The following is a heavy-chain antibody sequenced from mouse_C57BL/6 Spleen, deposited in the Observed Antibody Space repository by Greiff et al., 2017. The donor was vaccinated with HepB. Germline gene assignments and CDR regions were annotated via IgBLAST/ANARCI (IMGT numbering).Heavy chain of an antibody. CDR3: VGEGPTVVAPFDY. CDR1: GFSFNTYA. Sequence: EVHLVESGGGLVQPKGSLKLSCAASGFSFNTYAMNWVRQAPGKGLEWVARIRSKSNNYATYYADSVKDRFTISRDDSESMLYLQMNNLKTEDTAMYYCVGEGPTVVAPFDYWGQGTTLTVSS. D-gene: IGHD1-1*01. V-gene: IGHV10-1*01. J-gene: IGHJ2*01. CDR2: IRSKSNNYAT.